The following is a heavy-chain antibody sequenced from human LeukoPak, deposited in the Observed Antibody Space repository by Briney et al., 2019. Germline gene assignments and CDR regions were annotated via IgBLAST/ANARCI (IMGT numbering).Heavy chain of an antibody. J-gene: IGHJ6*02. CDR3: ARDGGLGHCSSTSCPGDGMDV. Sequence: KPSETLSLTCTVSGGSIRSSYYYWGWIRQPPGKGLEWIGSIYDSGSTNYNPSLKSRVTISVDKSKNQFSLKLSSVTAADTAVYYCARDGGLGHCSSTSCPGDGMDVWGQGTTVTVSS. CDR2: IYDSGST. CDR1: GGSIRSSYYY. V-gene: IGHV4-39*07. D-gene: IGHD2-2*03.